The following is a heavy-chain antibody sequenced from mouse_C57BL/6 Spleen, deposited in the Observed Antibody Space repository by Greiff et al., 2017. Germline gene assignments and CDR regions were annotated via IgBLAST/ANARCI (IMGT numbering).Heavy chain of an antibody. Sequence: EVKLMESGPGLVKPSQSLTLSCTVSGYSITSGYYWYWIRQFPGNKLEWMGYLSYDGSNNYNPSLKNRISITCDTSKTQFFLKLNSGTTEDTATYYCASGGYYVFDGYWGQGTTLTVSS. CDR1: GYSITSGYY. J-gene: IGHJ2*01. CDR3: ASGGYYVFDGY. V-gene: IGHV3-6*01. D-gene: IGHD2-3*01. CDR2: LSYDGSN.